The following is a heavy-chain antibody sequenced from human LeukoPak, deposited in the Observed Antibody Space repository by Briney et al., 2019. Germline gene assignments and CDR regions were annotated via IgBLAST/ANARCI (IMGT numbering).Heavy chain of an antibody. D-gene: IGHD5-18*01. CDR1: GLTFSDFW. J-gene: IGHJ4*02. CDR3: ATGHSYGYDY. V-gene: IGHV3-74*01. CDR2: VKGDGRTT. Sequence: GGSLRLSCAASGLTFSDFWMHWVRQPPGKGLVWVALVKGDGRTTIYADSVKSRFTISRDNAKNTLYLQMNGLRADDSGVYYCATGHSYGYDYWGQGVLVTVSS.